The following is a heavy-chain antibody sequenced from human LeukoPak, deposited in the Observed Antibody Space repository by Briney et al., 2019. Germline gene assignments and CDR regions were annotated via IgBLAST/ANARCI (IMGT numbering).Heavy chain of an antibody. CDR3: AREFEGSASGAGY. V-gene: IGHV3-21*01. J-gene: IGHJ4*02. CDR1: GFTFSRYS. CDR2: MSVSSGLI. D-gene: IGHD3-16*01. Sequence: PGGSLRLSCAASGFTFSRYSMNWVRQAPGKGLEWVSSMSVSSGLIYYADSVKDRFTVSRDNAKNSLYLQMNSLRADDTAVYYCAREFEGSASGAGYWGRGTLVTVSS.